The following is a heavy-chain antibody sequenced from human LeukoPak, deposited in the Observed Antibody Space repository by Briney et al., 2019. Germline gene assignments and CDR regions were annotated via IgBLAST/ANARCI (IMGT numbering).Heavy chain of an antibody. J-gene: IGHJ4*02. CDR2: INHSGST. CDR3: ARRGYSGGWYEVYYLDY. CDR1: GGSFSGYY. D-gene: IGHD6-19*01. V-gene: IGHV4-34*01. Sequence: SETLSLTCAVYGGSFSGYYWSWIRQPPGKGLEWIGEINHSGSTNYNPSLRSRVTISVDTSKNQFSLKLSSVTAADTAVYYCARRGYSGGWYEVYYLDYWGQGTLVTVSS.